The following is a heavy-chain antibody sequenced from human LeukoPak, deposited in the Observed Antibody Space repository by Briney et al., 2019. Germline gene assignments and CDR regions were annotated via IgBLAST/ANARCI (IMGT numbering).Heavy chain of an antibody. CDR3: ARSGATRDGYSYAFDI. V-gene: IGHV1-8*01. J-gene: IGHJ3*02. CDR2: MNPNSGNT. Sequence: GASVKVSCKASGYTFTSYDINWVRQATGQGLEWMGWMNPNSGNTGYAQKFQGRVTMTRNTSISTAYMELSSLRSEDTAMYYCARSGATRDGYSYAFDIWGQGTMVTVSS. D-gene: IGHD5-24*01. CDR1: GYTFTSYD.